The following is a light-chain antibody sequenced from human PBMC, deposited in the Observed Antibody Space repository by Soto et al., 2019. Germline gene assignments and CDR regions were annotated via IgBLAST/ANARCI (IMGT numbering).Light chain of an antibody. CDR2: GAS. Sequence: EVVLTQSPCTLSFSPGDRATLSCRASQSVSSSDLAWYQQKPGQAPRLLIYGASTRATGIPDRFSGSGSGTDFTLTISRLEPEDFAVYYCQQYGGSPLYTFGQGTKVDIK. V-gene: IGKV3-20*01. J-gene: IGKJ2*01. CDR1: QSVSSSD. CDR3: QQYGGSPLYT.